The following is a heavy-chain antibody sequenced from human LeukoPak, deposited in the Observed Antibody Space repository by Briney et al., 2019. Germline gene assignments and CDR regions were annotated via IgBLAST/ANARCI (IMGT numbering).Heavy chain of an antibody. CDR2: INHSGST. Sequence: SETLSLTCAVYGGSFSGYYWSWIRQPPGKRLEWIGEINHSGSTNYNPSLKSRVTISVDTSKNQFSLKLSSVTAADTAVYYCARGLRAAATKYYYMDVWGKGTTVTVSS. CDR1: GGSFSGYY. J-gene: IGHJ6*03. D-gene: IGHD6-13*01. CDR3: ARGLRAAATKYYYMDV. V-gene: IGHV4-34*01.